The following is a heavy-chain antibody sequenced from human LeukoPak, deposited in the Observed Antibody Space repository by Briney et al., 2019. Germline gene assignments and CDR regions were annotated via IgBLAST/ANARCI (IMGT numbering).Heavy chain of an antibody. Sequence: SETLSLTCAVYGGSFSGYYWSWIRQPPGKGLEWIGEINHSGSTNYNPSLKSRVTISVDMSKNQFSLKLSSVTAADTAVYYCARGGSIAAFYWFDPWGQGTLVTVSS. V-gene: IGHV4-34*01. D-gene: IGHD6-25*01. J-gene: IGHJ5*02. CDR1: GGSFSGYY. CDR3: ARGGSIAAFYWFDP. CDR2: INHSGST.